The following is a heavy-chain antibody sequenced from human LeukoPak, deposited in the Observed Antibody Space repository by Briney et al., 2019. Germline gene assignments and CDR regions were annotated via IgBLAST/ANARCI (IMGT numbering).Heavy chain of an antibody. D-gene: IGHD3-22*01. CDR3: ARGDSDKSGYRSFRY. Sequence: HGASVKVSCKASGYTFTDYYLHWVRQAPGQGLEWMGWINPKSGDTIYAQNFQGWVTMTRDTSISTVYMELSRLSSDDTAVYYCARGDSDKSGYRSFRYCGQGTLVTVSS. V-gene: IGHV1-2*04. J-gene: IGHJ4*02. CDR1: GYTFTDYY. CDR2: INPKSGDT.